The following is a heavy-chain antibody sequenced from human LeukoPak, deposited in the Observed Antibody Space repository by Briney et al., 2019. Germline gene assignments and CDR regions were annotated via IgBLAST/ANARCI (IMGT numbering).Heavy chain of an antibody. Sequence: ASVKVSCKASGGTFSSYAISWVRRAPGQGLEWMGGINPNSGGTNYAQKFQGRVTMTRDTSISTAYMELSRLRSDDTAVYYCARDGGTVAFDIWGQGTMVTVSS. V-gene: IGHV1-2*02. CDR1: GGTFSSYA. J-gene: IGHJ3*02. CDR3: ARDGGTVAFDI. D-gene: IGHD3-16*01. CDR2: INPNSGGT.